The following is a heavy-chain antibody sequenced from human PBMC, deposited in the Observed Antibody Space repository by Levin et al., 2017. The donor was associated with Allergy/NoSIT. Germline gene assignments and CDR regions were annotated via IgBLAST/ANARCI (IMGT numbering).Heavy chain of an antibody. CDR1: GGSISSGGYY. D-gene: IGHD3-22*01. CDR2: IYYTGST. CDR3: ARGGYYYDSSGYYRYFDY. V-gene: IGHV4-31*03. Sequence: PSETLSLTCTVSGGSISSGGYYWSWIRQHPGKGLEWIGYIYYTGSTYYNPSLKSRVTISVDTSKNQFSLKLSSVTAADTAVYYCARGGYYYDSSGYYRYFDYWGQGTLVTVSS. J-gene: IGHJ4*02.